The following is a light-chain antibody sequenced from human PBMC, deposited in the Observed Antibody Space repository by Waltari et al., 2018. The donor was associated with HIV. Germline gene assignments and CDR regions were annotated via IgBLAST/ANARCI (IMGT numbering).Light chain of an antibody. Sequence: QSALTQPASVSGSPGQSITISCTGTSSDVGGLNYVSWYQQHPGNAPKLMIYDVSNRPSGVSNRFSGSKSGNTASLTISGLQAEDEADYYCSSYTSSSTLEVVFGGGTKLTVL. J-gene: IGLJ2*01. CDR1: SSDVGGLNY. V-gene: IGLV2-14*03. CDR3: SSYTSSSTLEVV. CDR2: DVS.